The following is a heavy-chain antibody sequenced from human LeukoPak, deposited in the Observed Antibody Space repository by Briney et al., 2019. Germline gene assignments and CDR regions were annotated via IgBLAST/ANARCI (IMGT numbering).Heavy chain of an antibody. J-gene: IGHJ3*02. CDR1: GFTFSSYS. V-gene: IGHV3-21*01. D-gene: IGHD5-12*01. CDR2: ISSSSYI. Sequence: PGGPLRLSCAASGFTFSSYSMNWVRQAPGKGLEWVSSISSSSYIYYADSVKGRFTISRDNAKNSLYLQMNSLRAEDTAVYYCARHGDIAPGAFDIWGQGTMVTVSS. CDR3: ARHGDIAPGAFDI.